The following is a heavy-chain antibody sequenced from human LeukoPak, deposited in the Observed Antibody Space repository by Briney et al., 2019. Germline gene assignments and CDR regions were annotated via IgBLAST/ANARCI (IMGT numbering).Heavy chain of an antibody. CDR3: ARGGLENGYHSNDGFDI. D-gene: IGHD3-22*01. J-gene: IGHJ3*02. Sequence: SETLSLTCTVSGGSISGYYWSWIRQPPGKGLEWIGYIYYSGSTKYNPSLKSRVTMSVDTSRNQFSLKLSSVTAADTAVYYCARGGLENGYHSNDGFDIWGQGTMVTVSS. CDR2: IYYSGST. CDR1: GGSISGYY. V-gene: IGHV4-59*01.